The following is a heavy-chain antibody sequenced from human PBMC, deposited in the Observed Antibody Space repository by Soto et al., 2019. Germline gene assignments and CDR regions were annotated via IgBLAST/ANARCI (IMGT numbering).Heavy chain of an antibody. CDR2: ISSSSSYI. V-gene: IGHV3-21*01. Sequence: GGSLRLSCAASGFTFRSYSMNWVRQAPGKGLEWVSSISSSSSYIYYADSVKGRFTISRDNAKNSLYLQMNSLRAEDTAVYYCARDEATVVTNYYYYYGMDVWGQGTTVTVS. CDR3: ARDEATVVTNYYYYYGMDV. J-gene: IGHJ6*02. D-gene: IGHD4-17*01. CDR1: GFTFRSYS.